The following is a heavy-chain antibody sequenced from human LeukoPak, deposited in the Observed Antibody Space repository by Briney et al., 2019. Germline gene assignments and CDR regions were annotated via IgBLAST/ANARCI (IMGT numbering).Heavy chain of an antibody. V-gene: IGHV3-7*01. CDR1: GFTFSAYW. CDR2: IKGDESEQ. Sequence: GGSLRLSCAASGFTFSAYWMTWVRQAPGRGLEWVANIKGDESEQHYMDSVKGRFTISRDNAKNALYPQMTSLRVEDTAVYYCVMLDRSGYFDFWGQGTLVTVSS. J-gene: IGHJ4*02. CDR3: VMLDRSGYFDF. D-gene: IGHD3-22*01.